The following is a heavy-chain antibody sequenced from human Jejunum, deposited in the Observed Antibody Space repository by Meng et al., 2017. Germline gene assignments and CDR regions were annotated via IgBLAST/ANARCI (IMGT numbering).Heavy chain of an antibody. CDR3: ARRGGFGDLGF. CDR1: GYTFTSYW. J-gene: IGHJ6*02. CDR2: IYPRDSDV. D-gene: IGHD3-10*01. Sequence: GESLKISCQGSGYTFTSYWIAWVRQRPGKGLEWMGIIYPRDSDVRYNPSFQGQVTISVDKSISTAYLQWSSLKASDTATYYCARRGGFGDLGFWGQGKTVTGYS. V-gene: IGHV5-51*01.